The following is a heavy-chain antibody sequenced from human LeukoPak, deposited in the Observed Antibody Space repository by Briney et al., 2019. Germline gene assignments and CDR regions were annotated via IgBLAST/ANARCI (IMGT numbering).Heavy chain of an antibody. J-gene: IGHJ3*02. CDR2: ISYDGSNK. CDR3: AKTLYYYDTRGAFDI. V-gene: IGHV3-30*18. Sequence: PGGSLRLSCAASGFTFSSYGMHWVRQAPGKGLEWVAVISYDGSNKYYADSVKGRFTISRDNSKNTLYLQMNSLRAEDTAVYYCAKTLYYYDTRGAFDIWGQGTMVTVSS. D-gene: IGHD3-22*01. CDR1: GFTFSSYG.